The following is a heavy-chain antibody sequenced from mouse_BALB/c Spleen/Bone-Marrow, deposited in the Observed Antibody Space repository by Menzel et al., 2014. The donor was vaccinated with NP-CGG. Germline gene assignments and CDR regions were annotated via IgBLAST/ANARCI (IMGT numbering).Heavy chain of an antibody. Sequence: EVMLVESGGGLVQPGGSLRLSCATSGFTFTDYYMSWVRQPPGKALEWLGFIRNKANGYTTDYSASVKGRFTISRDNSQSILYLQMSTLRAEDSATYYCARDMCDGLRWYFDVWGAGTTVTVSS. D-gene: IGHD2-3*01. CDR3: ARDMCDGLRWYFDV. J-gene: IGHJ1*01. V-gene: IGHV7-3*02. CDR2: IRNKANGYTT. CDR1: GFTFTDYY.